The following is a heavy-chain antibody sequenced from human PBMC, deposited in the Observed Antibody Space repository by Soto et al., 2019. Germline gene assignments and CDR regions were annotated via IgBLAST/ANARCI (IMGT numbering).Heavy chain of an antibody. D-gene: IGHD4-17*01. CDR2: ISYEVTKT. J-gene: IGHJ4*02. V-gene: IGHV3-30-3*01. CDR3: AIDRWDAYGAY. Sequence: GGSLRLSCAASGFTFSNYNMHWVRQAPGKGLQWVGLISYEVTKTHYADSVKGRFTISRDNSKNTVHLQMNSLRAEDSAVYYCAIDRWDAYGAYWGQGTLVTVSS. CDR1: GFTFSNYN.